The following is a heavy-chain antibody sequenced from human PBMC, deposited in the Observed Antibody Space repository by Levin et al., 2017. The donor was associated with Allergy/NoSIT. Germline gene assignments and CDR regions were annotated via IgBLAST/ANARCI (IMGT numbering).Heavy chain of an antibody. CDR2: IYYSGST. J-gene: IGHJ4*02. V-gene: IGHV4-31*03. D-gene: IGHD2-15*01. Sequence: SETLSLTCTVSGGSISSGGYYWSWIRQHPGKGLEWIGYIYYSGSTYYNPSLKSRVTISVDTSKNQFSLKLSSVTAADTAVYYCARAFGTVVVDKKRGFDYWGQGTLVTVSS. CDR3: ARAFGTVVVDKKRGFDY. CDR1: GGSISSGGYY.